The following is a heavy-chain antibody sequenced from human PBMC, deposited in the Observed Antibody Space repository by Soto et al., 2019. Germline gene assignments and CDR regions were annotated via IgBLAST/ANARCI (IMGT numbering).Heavy chain of an antibody. CDR1: GFTFSSYG. V-gene: IGHV3-33*01. D-gene: IGHD6-13*01. CDR2: IWYDGSNK. CDR3: ARERSSSLWRVGYYYYGMDV. J-gene: IGHJ6*02. Sequence: QVQLVESGGGVVQPGRSLRLSCAASGFTFSSYGMHWVRQAPGKGLEWVAVIWYDGSNKYYADSVKGRFTISRDNSKNTLYLQMNSLRAEDTAVYYCARERSSSLWRVGYYYYGMDVWGQGTTVTVSS.